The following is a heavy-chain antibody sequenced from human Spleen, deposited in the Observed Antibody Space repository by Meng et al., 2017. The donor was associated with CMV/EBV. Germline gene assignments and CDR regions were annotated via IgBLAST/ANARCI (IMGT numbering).Heavy chain of an antibody. CDR1: GGSISSGDYY. CDR3: ARVGWRQWSFDL. CDR2: IYYSGST. V-gene: IGHV4-30-4*01. D-gene: IGHD5-18*01. J-gene: IGHJ2*01. Sequence: HVQLQESGPGLAKPSQTLSSTCTAVGGSISSGDYYWSWIRQPPGKGLELIGHIYYSGSTSYNPSLKSRVTISVDTSNNQFSLKLSSVTAADTAVYYCARVGWRQWSFDLWGRGTLVTVSS.